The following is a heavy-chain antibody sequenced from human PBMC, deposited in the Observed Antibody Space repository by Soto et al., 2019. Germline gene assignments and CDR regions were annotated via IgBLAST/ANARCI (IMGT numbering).Heavy chain of an antibody. CDR3: ARGSLLWFGELLARFDY. Sequence: ASVKVSCKASGDTFTGYYMHWVRQAPGQGLEWMGWINPNSGGTNYAQKFQGWVTMTRDTSISTAYMELSRLRSDDTAVYYCARGSLLWFGELLARFDYWGQGTLVTVSS. D-gene: IGHD3-10*01. J-gene: IGHJ4*02. V-gene: IGHV1-2*04. CDR1: GDTFTGYY. CDR2: INPNSGGT.